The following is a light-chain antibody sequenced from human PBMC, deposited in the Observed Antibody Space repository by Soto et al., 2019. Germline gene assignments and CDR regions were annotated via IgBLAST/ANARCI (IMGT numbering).Light chain of an antibody. CDR3: QKYNKDSPAT. CDR1: QDISHF. J-gene: IGKJ1*01. CDR2: GAS. V-gene: IGKV1-27*01. Sequence: DIQLTQSPSSLSASVGDRVTFTCRASQDISHFLAWYQQRPGEVPRLLIYGASTLQSGVPSRFSGSGFGTDFTITITTLQPEDVATYYCQKYNKDSPATFGPGTKVEIK.